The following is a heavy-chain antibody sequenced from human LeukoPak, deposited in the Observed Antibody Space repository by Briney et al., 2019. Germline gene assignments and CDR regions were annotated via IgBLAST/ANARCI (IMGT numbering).Heavy chain of an antibody. Sequence: GGSLRLSCAASGFTFSSYSMNWVRQAPGKGLEWVSSISSSSSYIYYADSVKGRFTISRDNAKNSLYLQMNSLRAEDTAVYYCAREAIFGVVNPFDYWGQGTLVTVSS. CDR1: GFTFSSYS. CDR2: ISSSSSYI. J-gene: IGHJ4*02. CDR3: AREAIFGVVNPFDY. D-gene: IGHD3-3*01. V-gene: IGHV3-21*01.